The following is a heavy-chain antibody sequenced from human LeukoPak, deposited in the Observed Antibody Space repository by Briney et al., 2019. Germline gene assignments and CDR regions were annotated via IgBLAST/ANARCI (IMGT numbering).Heavy chain of an antibody. D-gene: IGHD3-10*01. J-gene: IGHJ6*02. CDR3: GFGELVPHYYYYGMDV. Sequence: SGGSLRLSCAASGFTFTIFGFNWVRQAPGKVPEWVSYIDARSGITYYADSVQGRFTISRDNSKNTLYLQMNSLRAEDTAVYYCGFGELVPHYYYYGMDVWGQGTTVTVSS. CDR1: GFTFTIFG. V-gene: IGHV3-48*01. CDR2: IDARSGIT.